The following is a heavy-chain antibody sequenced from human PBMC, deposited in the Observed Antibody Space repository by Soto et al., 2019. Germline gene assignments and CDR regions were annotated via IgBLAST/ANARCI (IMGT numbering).Heavy chain of an antibody. CDR2: ISAFKGNT. CDR3: ARDRADYPYGYFDL. Sequence: QVQLVQSEAEVKKPGASVKVSCKASGYTFTSHGISWVRQAPGQGLEWMGWISAFKGNTIYAQKLQGRVTMTTDTSTSTAYMELRSLRSDDTAVYYCARDRADYPYGYFDLWGRGTLVTVSS. D-gene: IGHD4-17*01. J-gene: IGHJ2*01. CDR1: GYTFTSHG. V-gene: IGHV1-18*01.